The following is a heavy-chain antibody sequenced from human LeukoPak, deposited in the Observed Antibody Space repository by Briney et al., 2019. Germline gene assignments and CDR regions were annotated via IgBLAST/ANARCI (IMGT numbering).Heavy chain of an antibody. CDR2: VYYSGST. Sequence: SETLSLTCTVSGGSISTYYWSWIRQPPGKGLEWVGDVYYSGSTNYNPSLKRRVTISVDTSKNQFSLELSSVTAADTAVYYCARSTYYFASGGYYNPTTFDHWGQGTLVTVSS. CDR3: ARSTYYFASGGYYNPTTFDH. V-gene: IGHV4-59*01. D-gene: IGHD3-10*01. CDR1: GGSISTYY. J-gene: IGHJ4*02.